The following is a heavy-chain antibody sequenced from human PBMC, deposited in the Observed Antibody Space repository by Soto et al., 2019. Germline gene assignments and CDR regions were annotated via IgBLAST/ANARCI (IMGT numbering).Heavy chain of an antibody. CDR1: GYTFTGYY. D-gene: IGHD5-18*01. V-gene: IGHV1-2*02. CDR3: ARDIGYSYGYDAFDI. Sequence: ASVKVSCKASGYTFTGYYMHWVRQAPGQGLEWMGWINPNSGGANYAQKFQGRVTMTRDTSISTAYMELSRLRSDDTAVYYCARDIGYSYGYDAFDIWGQGTMVTVSS. J-gene: IGHJ3*02. CDR2: INPNSGGA.